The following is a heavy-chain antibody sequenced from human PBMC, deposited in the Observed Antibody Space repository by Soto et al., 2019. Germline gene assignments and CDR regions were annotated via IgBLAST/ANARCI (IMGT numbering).Heavy chain of an antibody. CDR1: GVSLNNGAYY. CDR2: ISYIGTT. D-gene: IGHD4-17*01. V-gene: IGHV4-39*01. Sequence: QLQLQESCPGLVKPSESLFLMCTVSGVSLNNGAYYWGWVRQPPGMGLEWIGSISYIGTTYYNPSLKSGVTLSVDTAKNQFSLTLTSVTAADTDMYYFVRQDGDNWFDSWGQGALGTFSS. CDR3: VRQDGDNWFDS. J-gene: IGHJ5*01.